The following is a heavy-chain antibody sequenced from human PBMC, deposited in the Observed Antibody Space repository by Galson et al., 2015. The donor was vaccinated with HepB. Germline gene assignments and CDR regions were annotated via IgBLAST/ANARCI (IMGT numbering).Heavy chain of an antibody. D-gene: IGHD3-10*01. CDR2: IKQDGSEK. V-gene: IGHV3-7*05. CDR1: GFTFSSYW. CDR3: ARYYGSGSYYYAPYWYFDL. J-gene: IGHJ2*01. Sequence: SLRLSCAASGFTFSSYWMSWVRQAPGKGLEWVANIKQDGSEKYYVDSVKGRFTISRDNAKNSLYLQMNSLRAEDTAVYYCARYYGSGSYYYAPYWYFDLWGRGTLVTVSS.